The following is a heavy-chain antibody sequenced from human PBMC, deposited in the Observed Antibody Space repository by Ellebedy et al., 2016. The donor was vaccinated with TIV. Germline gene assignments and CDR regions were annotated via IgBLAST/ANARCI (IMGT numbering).Heavy chain of an antibody. J-gene: IGHJ4*02. CDR1: GFTFINAW. CDR2: IKSKADDGTT. Sequence: PGGSLRLSCAGTGFTFINAWMSWVRQAPGKGLEWVGRIKSKADDGTTDYAAPVKGRFTISRDDSINTLYLQMNSLKTEDTGVYYCTTKGDIVTSIGWVSSIDYWGQGTRVTVSS. D-gene: IGHD5-12*01. CDR3: TTKGDIVTSIGWVSSIDY. V-gene: IGHV3-15*01.